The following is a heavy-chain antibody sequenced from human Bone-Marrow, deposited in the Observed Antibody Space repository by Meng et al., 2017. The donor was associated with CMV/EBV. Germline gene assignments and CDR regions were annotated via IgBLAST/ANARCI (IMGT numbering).Heavy chain of an antibody. D-gene: IGHD2-15*01. CDR3: ARDSQYCSGGSCYSY. CDR2: ISSSSSYI. V-gene: IGHV3-21*01. J-gene: IGHJ4*02. CDR1: GFTFSSYS. Sequence: GGPLRLSCAASGFTFSSYSMNWVRQAPGKGLEWVSSISSSSSYIYYADSVKGRFTISRDNAKNSLYLQMNSLRAEDTAVYYCARDSQYCSGGSCYSYWGQGTLVTVSS.